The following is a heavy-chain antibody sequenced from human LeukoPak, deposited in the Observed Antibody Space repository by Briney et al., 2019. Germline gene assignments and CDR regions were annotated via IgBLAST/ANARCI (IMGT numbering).Heavy chain of an antibody. CDR1: GFTFSNYW. CDR3: ARESYYYDSSGYYLVDY. D-gene: IGHD3-22*01. J-gene: IGHJ4*02. Sequence: GGSLRLSCAASGFTFSNYWMSWVRRAPGKGLEWVANIKQDGSETYYVDSVRGRFTISRDNAKKSLYLQMNSLRAEDTAVYYCARESYYYDSSGYYLVDYWGQGTLVTVSS. CDR2: IKQDGSET. V-gene: IGHV3-7*01.